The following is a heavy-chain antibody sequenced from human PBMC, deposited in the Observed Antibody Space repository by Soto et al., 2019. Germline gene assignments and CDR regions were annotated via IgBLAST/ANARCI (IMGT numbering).Heavy chain of an antibody. CDR3: AGIGPSLWFGELFEYYGMDV. V-gene: IGHV4-39*07. D-gene: IGHD3-10*01. J-gene: IGHJ6*02. CDR2: IYYSGST. CDR1: GGYISSGSYY. Sequence: SETLSLTCTVSGGYISSGSYYWGWIRQSPGKGLEWIGSIYYSGSTYYNPSLKSRVPISVDTSKNQFSLKLSSVTAADTAVYYCAGIGPSLWFGELFEYYGMDVWGQGTTVTVSS.